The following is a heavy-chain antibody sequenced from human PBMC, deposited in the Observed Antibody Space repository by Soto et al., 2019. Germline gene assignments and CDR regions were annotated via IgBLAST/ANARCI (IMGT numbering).Heavy chain of an antibody. CDR3: ARQPTGYPNWFDA. J-gene: IGHJ5*02. V-gene: IGHV4-39*01. CDR2: IFYGHGT. D-gene: IGHD3-9*01. CDR1: GGSVTSSTSS. Sequence: QVQLQESGPGLVNPSETLSLTCTVSGGSVTSSTSSWAWVRQPPGKGLHWIGTIFYGHGTYYNPSLVSRVTISLDTSKIQFSLELTSVTAADTAVYYCARQPTGYPNWFDAWGRGILVIVSS.